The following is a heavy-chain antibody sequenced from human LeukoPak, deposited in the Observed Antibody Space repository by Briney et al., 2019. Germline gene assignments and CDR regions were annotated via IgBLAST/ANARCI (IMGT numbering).Heavy chain of an antibody. CDR2: IYYSGST. Sequence: PSETLSLTCTVSGGSISSYYLSWIRHPPGKGLEWMGYIYYSGSTNYNPSLKSRVTISVDTSKHQFSLKLSSVTAADTAVYYCARDRMAVAAVRGFDPWGQGTLVTVSS. CDR1: GGSISSYY. J-gene: IGHJ5*02. D-gene: IGHD6-19*01. V-gene: IGHV4-59*01. CDR3: ARDRMAVAAVRGFDP.